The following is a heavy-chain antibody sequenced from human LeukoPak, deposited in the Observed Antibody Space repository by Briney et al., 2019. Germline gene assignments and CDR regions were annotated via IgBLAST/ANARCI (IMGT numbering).Heavy chain of an antibody. D-gene: IGHD6-13*01. CDR3: ARGSPYSSSWNNNWFDP. J-gene: IGHJ5*02. V-gene: IGHV3-9*01. CDR2: ISWNSGSI. Sequence: GGSLRLSCAASGFTFDDYAMHWVRQAPGKGLEWVSGISWNSGSIGYADSVKGRFTISRDNAKNSLYLQMNSLRAEDTALYYCARGSPYSSSWNNNWFDPWGQGTLVTVSS. CDR1: GFTFDDYA.